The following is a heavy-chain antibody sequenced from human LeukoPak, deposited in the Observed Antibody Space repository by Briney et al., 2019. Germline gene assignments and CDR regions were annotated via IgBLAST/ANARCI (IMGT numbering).Heavy chain of an antibody. CDR3: ARDIVANSNWFDP. J-gene: IGHJ5*02. CDR2: INPNSGGT. CDR1: GYTFTGYY. Sequence: ASVKVSCKASGYTFTGYYMHWVRQAPGQGLEWMGWINPNSGGTNYAQKFQGRVTMTRDTSISTAYMELSRLRSDDTAVYYCARDIVANSNWFDPWGQGTLVTVSS. V-gene: IGHV1-2*02. D-gene: IGHD5-12*01.